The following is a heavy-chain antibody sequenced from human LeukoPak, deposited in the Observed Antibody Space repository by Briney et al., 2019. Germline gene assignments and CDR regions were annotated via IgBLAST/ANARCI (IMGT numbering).Heavy chain of an antibody. Sequence: GGSLRLSCAASGFTFSSHWMEWVRQVPGKGLVWVSRINTDGSSIGYADSVKGRFTISRDNAKNTLYLQMNSLRAEDTALYYCARTVAAADDYWGQGTLVTVSS. J-gene: IGHJ4*02. D-gene: IGHD6-13*01. V-gene: IGHV3-74*01. CDR1: GFTFSSHW. CDR3: ARTVAAADDY. CDR2: INTDGSSI.